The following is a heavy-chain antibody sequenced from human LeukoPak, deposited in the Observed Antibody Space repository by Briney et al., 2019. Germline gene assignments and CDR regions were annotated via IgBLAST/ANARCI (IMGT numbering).Heavy chain of an antibody. Sequence: SETLSLTCTVSSGSVSSATYYWNWIRQPPGKGLERIGYISYSGSTNYNPSLKSRVTMSVDTSKNQFSLKLSSVTAADTAVYYCARGGQYDFWSGYYEAGLYYFDYWGQGTLVTVSS. V-gene: IGHV4-61*01. D-gene: IGHD3-3*01. CDR3: ARGGQYDFWSGYYEAGLYYFDY. CDR2: ISYSGST. J-gene: IGHJ4*02. CDR1: SGSVSSATYY.